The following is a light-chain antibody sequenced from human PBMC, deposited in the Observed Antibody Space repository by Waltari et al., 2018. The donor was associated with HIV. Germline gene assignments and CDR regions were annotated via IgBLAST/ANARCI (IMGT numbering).Light chain of an antibody. J-gene: IGLJ2*01. CDR2: ANI. Sequence: QSVLTQPPSVSGAPGQRVTISCTGSSSNIGAGYVPWYQQLPGTAPKLLIYANINRPSGVPDRFSGSKSGSSASLAITGLQAEDEAHYYCQSFDSSLTTSGVIFGGGTKLTVL. V-gene: IGLV1-40*01. CDR1: SSNIGAGYV. CDR3: QSFDSSLTTSGVI.